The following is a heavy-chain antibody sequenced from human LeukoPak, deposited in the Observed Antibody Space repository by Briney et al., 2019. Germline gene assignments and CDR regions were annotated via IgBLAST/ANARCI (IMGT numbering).Heavy chain of an antibody. V-gene: IGHV3-11*01. CDR1: GFTFSDYY. CDR2: ISSSGSTI. D-gene: IGHD3-3*01. Sequence: PGGSLRLSCAASGFTFSDYYMSWIRQAPGKGLEWVSYISSSGSTIYYADSVKGRFTISRDNAKNSLYLQMNSLRAEDTAVYYCARDFLDGYDFWSGYQGPNWFDPWGQGTLVTVSS. J-gene: IGHJ5*02. CDR3: ARDFLDGYDFWSGYQGPNWFDP.